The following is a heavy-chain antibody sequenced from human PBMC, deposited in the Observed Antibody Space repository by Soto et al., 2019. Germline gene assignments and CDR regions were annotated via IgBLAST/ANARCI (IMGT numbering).Heavy chain of an antibody. CDR2: IYYSGST. J-gene: IGHJ4*02. CDR1: GGSISSDGYY. V-gene: IGHV4-31*03. CDR3: ARGLQQQLGRYLDY. D-gene: IGHD6-13*01. Sequence: SSETLSLTCTVSGGSISSDGYYWSWIRQHPGKGLEWIGYIYYSGSTYYNPSLKSRVTISVDTSKNQFSLKLSSVTAADTAVYYCARGLQQQLGRYLDYWGQGTLVTVSS.